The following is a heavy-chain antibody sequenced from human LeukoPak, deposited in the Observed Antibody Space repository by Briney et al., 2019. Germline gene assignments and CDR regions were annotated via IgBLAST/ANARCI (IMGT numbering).Heavy chain of an antibody. V-gene: IGHV3-48*01. J-gene: IGHJ6*04. CDR1: GFTLSSYS. D-gene: IGHD2-15*01. CDR3: ARDVVV. CDR2: ISSSSSTI. Sequence: PGGSLRLSCAASGFTLSSYSMNWVRQAPGKGLEWVSYISSSSSTIYYADPVKGRFTISRDNAKNSLYLQMNSLRAEDTAVYYCARDVVVWGKGTTVTVSS.